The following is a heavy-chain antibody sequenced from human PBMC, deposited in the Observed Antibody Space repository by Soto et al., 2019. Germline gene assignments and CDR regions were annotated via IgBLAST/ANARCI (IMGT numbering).Heavy chain of an antibody. J-gene: IGHJ3*02. Sequence: GGSLRLSCAASGFTFSTYWMSWVRQAPGKGLEWVANIKQDGSEKYYVDSVKGRFTISRDNTKNSLYLQMNSLRAEDTAVYYCARSGTAGTSFDIWGQGTMVTVSS. CDR2: IKQDGSEK. CDR1: GFTFSTYW. D-gene: IGHD6-13*01. CDR3: ARSGTAGTSFDI. V-gene: IGHV3-7*05.